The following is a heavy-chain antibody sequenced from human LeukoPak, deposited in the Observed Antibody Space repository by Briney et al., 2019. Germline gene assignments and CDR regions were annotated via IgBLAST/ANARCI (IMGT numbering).Heavy chain of an antibody. CDR3: ARGLLPLLHSSSWYHVHYYYYMDV. D-gene: IGHD6-13*01. CDR1: GYTFTSYD. J-gene: IGHJ6*03. CDR2: MNPNSGNT. Sequence: ASVKVSCKASGYTFTSYDINWVRQATGQGLEWMGWMNPNSGNTGYAQKFQGRVTMTRNTSISTAYMELSSLRSEDTAVYYCARGLLPLLHSSSWYHVHYYYYMDVWGKGTTVTVSS. V-gene: IGHV1-8*01.